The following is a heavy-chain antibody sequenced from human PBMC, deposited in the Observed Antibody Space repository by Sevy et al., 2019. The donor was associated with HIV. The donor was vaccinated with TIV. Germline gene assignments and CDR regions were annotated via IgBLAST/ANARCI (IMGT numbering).Heavy chain of an antibody. J-gene: IGHJ2*01. Sequence: GGSLRLSCAASGFGFDTYAMSWVRQAPGKGLEWVSTINGNGRATYYADSVKDRFHISRDNSKKTLSLQMNSLRAEDTATYYCAKDGVVDITIFGLNIRHYWYFDVWGRGTLVTVSS. V-gene: IGHV3-23*01. D-gene: IGHD3-3*01. CDR3: AKDGVVDITIFGLNIRHYWYFDV. CDR2: INGNGRAT. CDR1: GFGFDTYA.